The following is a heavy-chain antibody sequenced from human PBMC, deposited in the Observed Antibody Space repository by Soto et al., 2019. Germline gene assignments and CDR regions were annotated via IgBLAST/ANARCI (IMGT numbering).Heavy chain of an antibody. CDR3: AKVLAAGSGSMHV. J-gene: IGHJ6*02. CDR1: GFTFSSNA. Sequence: PGGSLRLSCVASGFTFSSNAMRWVRQAPGKGLEWVSAISDGGTSTFYTDSVKGRFTISRDNSKNTLFLQMDTLRAEDTAVYYCAKVLAAGSGSMHVWGQGTTVTVSS. CDR2: ISDGGTST. D-gene: IGHD6-25*01. V-gene: IGHV3-23*01.